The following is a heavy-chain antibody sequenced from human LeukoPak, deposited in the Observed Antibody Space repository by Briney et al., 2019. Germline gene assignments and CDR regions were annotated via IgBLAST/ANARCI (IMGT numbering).Heavy chain of an antibody. CDR2: ISSSSTTI. V-gene: IGHV3-48*04. Sequence: QTGGSLRLSCAASGFTFSSYSMNWVRQAPGKGLEWVSYISSSSTTIYYADSVKGRFTISRDNAKNSLYLQMNSLRAEDTAVYYCARDVFGVSWFFDLWGRGTLVTVSS. J-gene: IGHJ2*01. CDR3: ARDVFGVSWFFDL. D-gene: IGHD3-10*02. CDR1: GFTFSSYS.